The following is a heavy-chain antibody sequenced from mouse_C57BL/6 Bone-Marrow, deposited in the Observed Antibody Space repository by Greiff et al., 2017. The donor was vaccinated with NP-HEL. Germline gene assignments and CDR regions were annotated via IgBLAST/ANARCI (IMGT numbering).Heavy chain of an antibody. CDR2: INPSNGGT. J-gene: IGHJ3*01. Sequence: QVHVKQPGTELVKPRASVKLSCKASGYTFTSYWMHWVKQRPGQGLEWIGNINPSNGGTNYNEKFKSKATLTVDKSSSTAYMQLSSLTSEDSAVYYCARSLRYPQAWFAYWGQGTLVTVSA. V-gene: IGHV1-53*01. CDR1: GYTFTSYW. CDR3: ARSLRYPQAWFAY. D-gene: IGHD1-1*01.